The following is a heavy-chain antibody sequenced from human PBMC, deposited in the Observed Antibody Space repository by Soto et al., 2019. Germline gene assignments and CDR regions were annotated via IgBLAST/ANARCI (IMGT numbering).Heavy chain of an antibody. CDR3: AASPIRYLTI. CDR1: GYTFTTYD. D-gene: IGHD3-9*01. CDR2: MNPSSGNT. V-gene: IGHV1-8*01. J-gene: IGHJ4*02. Sequence: QVQLVQSGAEVKKPGASVKVSCKASGYTFTTYDINWVRRATGQGLEWMGWMNPSSGNTGYAQKFQDRVTMTRNTSISTAYMELSSLESGDTALYYCAASPIRYLTIWGQGTQVTVSS.